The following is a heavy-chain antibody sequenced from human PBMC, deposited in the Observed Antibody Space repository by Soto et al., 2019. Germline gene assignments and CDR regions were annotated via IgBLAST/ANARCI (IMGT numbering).Heavy chain of an antibody. CDR1: VFTFAGHA. Sequence: ELQLLESGGDLVQPGGSLRLSCAASVFTFAGHAMTWVRQAPVKGLEWVSTISESGGTTYYADSVKGRFTISRDNSKNTLFLQLSSMRVEDTALYYCVPESSGAGGEDCWGQGTLVTVSS. CDR3: VPESSGAGGEDC. D-gene: IGHD3-16*01. CDR2: ISESGGTT. J-gene: IGHJ4*02. V-gene: IGHV3-23*01.